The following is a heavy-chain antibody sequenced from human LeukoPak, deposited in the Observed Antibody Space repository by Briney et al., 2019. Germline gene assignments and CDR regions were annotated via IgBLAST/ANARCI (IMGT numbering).Heavy chain of an antibody. J-gene: IGHJ6*03. D-gene: IGHD2-8*01. CDR2: SSGSGGST. Sequence: PGGSLRLSCAASGFAFSSYAMSWVRQAPGKGLEWVSASSGSGGSTYYADSVKGRFTISRDNSKNTLYLQVNSLRAEDTAVYYCAKGCMPYYNYYMDVWGKGTTATVSS. CDR3: AKGCMPYYNYYMDV. CDR1: GFAFSSYA. V-gene: IGHV3-23*01.